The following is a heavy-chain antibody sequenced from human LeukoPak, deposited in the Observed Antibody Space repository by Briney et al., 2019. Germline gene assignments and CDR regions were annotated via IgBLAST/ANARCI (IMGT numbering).Heavy chain of an antibody. CDR2: ISSSGSTI. Sequence: GGSLRLSCAASGFTFSSYEMNWVRQAPGKGLEWVSYISSSGSTIYYADSVKGRFTISRDNAKNSLYLQMNSLRAEDAAVYYCAGGGGPVTMVRGVVGPSNYYYYYGMDVWGQGTTVTVSS. D-gene: IGHD3-10*01. CDR3: AGGGGPVTMVRGVVGPSNYYYYYGMDV. J-gene: IGHJ6*02. CDR1: GFTFSSYE. V-gene: IGHV3-48*03.